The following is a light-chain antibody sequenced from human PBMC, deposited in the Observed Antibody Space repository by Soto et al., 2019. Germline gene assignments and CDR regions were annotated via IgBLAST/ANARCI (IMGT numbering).Light chain of an antibody. Sequence: DLQMTQSPSSVSASVGDRVTITCRASQGISIWLAWYQQKPGKAPNLLIYAASNLQSGVPSRFSGSGSGTDFILTISSLQPEDFATYYCQQADSFPWTFGQGTKVDVK. V-gene: IGKV1D-12*01. CDR2: AAS. CDR3: QQADSFPWT. J-gene: IGKJ1*01. CDR1: QGISIW.